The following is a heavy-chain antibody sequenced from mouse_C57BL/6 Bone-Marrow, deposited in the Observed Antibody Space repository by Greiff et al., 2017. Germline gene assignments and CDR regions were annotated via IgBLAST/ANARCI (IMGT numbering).Heavy chain of an antibody. D-gene: IGHD1-1*01. V-gene: IGHV14-4*01. CDR3: TAAGRSYGRYFEV. CDR2: IDPENGDT. J-gene: IGHJ1*03. CDR1: GFNIKDDY. Sequence: VQLQQSGAELVRPGASVKLSCTASGFNIKDDYMPWVKQRPEQGLEWIGWIDPENGDTEYASKFQGKATITADTSSNTAYLQRSRLTSEDTAVYYWTAAGRSYGRYFEVWGTGTTVTVSS.